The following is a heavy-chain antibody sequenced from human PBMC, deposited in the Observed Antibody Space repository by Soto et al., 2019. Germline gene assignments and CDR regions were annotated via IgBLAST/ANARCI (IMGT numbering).Heavy chain of an antibody. CDR1: GFTFSSYG. CDR2: ISYDGGNK. V-gene: IGHV3-30*18. J-gene: IGHJ3*02. CDR3: AKKVFRATAGCPFDI. Sequence: QVQLVESGGGVVQPGRSQRLSCAASGFTFSSYGMHWVRQAPGKGLEWVACISYDGGNKYYADSVKGRFTISRDESKNTLCLQMKSLRAEDTAICYCAKKVFRATAGCPFDIWGQGTMVTVSS.